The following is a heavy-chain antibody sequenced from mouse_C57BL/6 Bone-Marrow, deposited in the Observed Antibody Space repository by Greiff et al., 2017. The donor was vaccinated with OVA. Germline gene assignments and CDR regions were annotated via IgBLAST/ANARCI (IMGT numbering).Heavy chain of an antibody. V-gene: IGHV1-82*01. CDR1: GYAFSSSW. J-gene: IGHJ3*01. D-gene: IGHD4-1*02. CDR3: AREDQLGLFAY. CDR2: IYPGDGDT. Sequence: QVQLQQSGPELVKPGASVKISCKASGYAFSSSWMNWVKQRPGKGLEWIGRIYPGDGDTNYNGKFKGKATLTADKSSSTAYMQLSSLTSEDSAVYFCAREDQLGLFAYWGQGTLVTVSA.